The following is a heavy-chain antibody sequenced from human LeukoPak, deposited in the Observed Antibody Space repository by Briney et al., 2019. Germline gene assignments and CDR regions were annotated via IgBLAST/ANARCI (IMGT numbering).Heavy chain of an antibody. CDR2: FDPEDSET. J-gene: IGHJ4*02. D-gene: IGHD6-19*01. V-gene: IGHV1-24*01. CDR3: ATLQSSWFDY. Sequence: PGASLKLSCKVSGYTPTELSMHWVRQAPGKGLEWMGGFDPEDSETIYAQKFQGRVTMTEDTSTDTAYMPLSSLRSENTAGYSCATLQSSWFDYGGKEPLV. CDR1: GYTPTELS.